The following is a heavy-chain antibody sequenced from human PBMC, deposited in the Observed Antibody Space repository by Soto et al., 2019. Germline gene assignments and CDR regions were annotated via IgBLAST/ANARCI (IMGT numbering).Heavy chain of an antibody. D-gene: IGHD3-10*01. CDR3: AKDAPLLLWFGELFSDGMDV. Sequence: PGGSLRLSCASSGFTFSSYGMHLVRQAPGKGLEWVAVISYDGSNKYYADSVKGRFTISRDNSKNTLYLQMNSLRAEDTAVYYCAKDAPLLLWFGELFSDGMDVWGQGTTVTVSS. J-gene: IGHJ6*02. V-gene: IGHV3-30*18. CDR1: GFTFSSYG. CDR2: ISYDGSNK.